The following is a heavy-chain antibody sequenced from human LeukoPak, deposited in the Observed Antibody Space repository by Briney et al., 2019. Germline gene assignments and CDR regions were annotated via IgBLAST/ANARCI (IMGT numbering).Heavy chain of an antibody. Sequence: ASVKVSCTASGHTFTSYGISWVRQAPGQGLEWMGWISAYNGNTNYAQKLQGRVTMTTDTSTSTAYMELRSLRSDDTAVYYCARTYYYDSSGSMDVWGQGTTVTVSS. CDR1: GHTFTSYG. J-gene: IGHJ6*02. CDR2: ISAYNGNT. D-gene: IGHD3-22*01. V-gene: IGHV1-18*01. CDR3: ARTYYYDSSGSMDV.